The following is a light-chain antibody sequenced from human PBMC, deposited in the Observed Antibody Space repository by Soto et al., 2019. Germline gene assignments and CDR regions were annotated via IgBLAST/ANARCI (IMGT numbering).Light chain of an antibody. CDR1: SSDVGGYNY. V-gene: IGLV2-14*01. CDR2: EVS. J-gene: IGLJ3*02. Sequence: QSALTQPDSVSGSPGQSITISCTGTSSDVGGYNYFSWYQQHPGKAPKLMIYEVSNRPSGVSNLFSVSNSGNTASPTISGLQAADEADYYCSSYTSSSHLVFGGGTKLAFL. CDR3: SSYTSSSHLV.